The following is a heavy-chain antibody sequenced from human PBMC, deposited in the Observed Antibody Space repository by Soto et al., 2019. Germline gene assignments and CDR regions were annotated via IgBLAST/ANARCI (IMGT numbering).Heavy chain of an antibody. CDR3: ARSPLQVATYYYYGMDV. J-gene: IGHJ6*02. CDR1: GYTFTSYY. V-gene: IGHV1-46*01. CDR2: INPSGGST. D-gene: IGHD2-15*01. Sequence: ASVKVSCKASGYTFTSYYMHWVRQAPGQGLEWMGIINPSGGSTSYAQKFQGRVTMTRDTSTSTVYMELSSLRSEDTAVYYCARSPLQVATYYYYGMDVWGQGTTLTVSS.